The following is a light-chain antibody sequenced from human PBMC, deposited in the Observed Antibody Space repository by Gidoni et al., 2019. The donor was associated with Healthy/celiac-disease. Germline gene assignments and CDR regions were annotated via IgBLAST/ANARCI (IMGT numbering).Light chain of an antibody. CDR1: QSLVYSDGNTY. J-gene: IGKJ2*01. V-gene: IGKV2-30*01. Sequence: DVVMTQSPLSLPVTLGQPASISCRSSQSLVYSDGNTYWNWSTHRPGQSPRRLIYKVSNRDAGVPDRFSGSGSGTDFTLKISRVEAEDVGVDDCMQGTHWPPYTFGQGTKLEIK. CDR3: MQGTHWPPYT. CDR2: KVS.